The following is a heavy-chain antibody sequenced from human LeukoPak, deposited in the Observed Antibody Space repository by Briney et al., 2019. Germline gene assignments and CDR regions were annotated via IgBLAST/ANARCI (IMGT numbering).Heavy chain of an antibody. D-gene: IGHD6-19*01. Sequence: TXXLTCAVYGGSFSGYYWSWIRQPPGKGLEWIGEINHSGSTDYNPSLKSRVTISVDTSKNQFSLKLNSVTAADTAVYYCASVAVTGTPNYWGQGTLVTVSS. V-gene: IGHV4-34*01. CDR2: INHSGST. CDR3: ASVAVTGTPNY. J-gene: IGHJ4*02. CDR1: GGSFSGYY.